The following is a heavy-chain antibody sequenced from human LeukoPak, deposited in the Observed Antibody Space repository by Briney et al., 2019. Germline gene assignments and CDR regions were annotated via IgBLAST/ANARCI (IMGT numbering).Heavy chain of an antibody. CDR2: TYYMSKWYN. CDR1: RDSVSRNNAA. V-gene: IGHV6-1*01. Sequence: SQTLSLTSGLSRDSVSRNNAAWNWTRQSPSRGLEWLGMTYYMSKWYNDYAESVKSRITSSPATSKNHFSLHLNSLTLEDTAVYYCARDPHGGGYSTRYEFDYWGQGSQVTVSS. J-gene: IGHJ4*02. CDR3: ARDPHGGGYSTRYEFDY. D-gene: IGHD1-26*01.